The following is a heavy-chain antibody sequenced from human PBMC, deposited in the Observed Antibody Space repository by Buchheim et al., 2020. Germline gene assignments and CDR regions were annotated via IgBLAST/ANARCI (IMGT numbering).Heavy chain of an antibody. CDR3: ARGAVWGSYRSFGMDV. V-gene: IGHV4-30-4*01. CDR1: GGSIGSDNYY. D-gene: IGHD3-16*02. Sequence: QVQLQESGPGLVRPSQTLSLTCTVSGGSIGSDNYYWSWIRLSPEKGLEWIGYIHHSGSTFYNPSLKSRVTISVDTSKNQFSLKLSSVTAADTAVYYCARGAVWGSYRSFGMDVWGQGTT. CDR2: IHHSGST. J-gene: IGHJ6*02.